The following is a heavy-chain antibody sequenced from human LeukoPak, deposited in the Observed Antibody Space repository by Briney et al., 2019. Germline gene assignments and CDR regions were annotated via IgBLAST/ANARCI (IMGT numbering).Heavy chain of an antibody. CDR3: ARGAGSTSPLYYYGMDV. D-gene: IGHD2-2*01. J-gene: IGHJ6*02. CDR1: GGTFSSYA. V-gene: IGHV1-69*13. Sequence: SVKVSCKASGGTFSSYAISWVRQAPGQGLEWMGGVIPIFGTANYAQKFQGRVTITADESTSTAYMELSSLRSEDTAVYYCARGAGSTSPLYYYGMDVWGQGTTVTVSS. CDR2: VIPIFGTA.